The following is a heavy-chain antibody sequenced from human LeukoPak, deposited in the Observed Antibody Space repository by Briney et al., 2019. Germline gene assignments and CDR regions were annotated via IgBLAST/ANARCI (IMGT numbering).Heavy chain of an antibody. Sequence: PGGSLRLSCAASGFTFSSYWMHWVRQAPGKGLVWVSRINSDGSSTSYADSVKGRFTISRDNAKNTVYLQMNSLKAEDTAVYYCARVYGSGRPSDYWGQGTLVTVS. D-gene: IGHD3-10*01. J-gene: IGHJ4*02. CDR1: GFTFSSYW. CDR2: INSDGSST. CDR3: ARVYGSGRPSDY. V-gene: IGHV3-74*01.